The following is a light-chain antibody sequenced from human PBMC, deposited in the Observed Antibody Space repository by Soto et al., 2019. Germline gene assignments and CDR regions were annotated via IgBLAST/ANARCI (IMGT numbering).Light chain of an antibody. V-gene: IGKV1-5*03. CDR3: QQYSHYSRT. J-gene: IGKJ1*01. Sequence: DIQLTQSPSTLSASIGDRVTITCRASQSVDHWLAWYQQKPGEAPTLLISRTSTLQSGVPSRFSGSGSGTEFTLTISGLQPDDFATYYCQQYSHYSRTFGQGTKVEI. CDR2: RTS. CDR1: QSVDHW.